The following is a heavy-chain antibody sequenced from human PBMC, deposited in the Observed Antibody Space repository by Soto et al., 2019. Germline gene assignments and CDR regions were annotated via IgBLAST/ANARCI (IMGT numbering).Heavy chain of an antibody. D-gene: IGHD3-10*01. V-gene: IGHV1-3*01. Sequence: ATVKVSCKASGYTFTSYAMHWVRQAPGQRLEWMGWINAGNGNTKYSQKFQGRVTITRDTSASTAYMELSSLRSEDTAVYYCARACASGSGSYNPLWHYWGQGTLVTVSS. J-gene: IGHJ4*02. CDR3: ARACASGSGSYNPLWHY. CDR2: INAGNGNT. CDR1: GYTFTSYA.